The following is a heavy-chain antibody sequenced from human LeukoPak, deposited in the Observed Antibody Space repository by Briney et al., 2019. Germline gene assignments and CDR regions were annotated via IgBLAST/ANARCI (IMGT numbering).Heavy chain of an antibody. CDR1: GYTLTELS. CDR3: ATDLSTGTTCFDY. CDR2: FDPEDGET. J-gene: IGHJ4*02. V-gene: IGHV1-24*01. Sequence: ASVKVSCKVSGYTLTELSMHWVRQAPGKGLEWMGGFDPEDGETIYAQKFQGRATMTEDTSTDTAYMELSSLRSEDTAVYYCATDLSTGTTCFDYWGQGTLVTVSS. D-gene: IGHD1-1*01.